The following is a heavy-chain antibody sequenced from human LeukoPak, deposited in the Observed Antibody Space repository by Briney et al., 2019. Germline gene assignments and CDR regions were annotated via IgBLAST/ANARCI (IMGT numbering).Heavy chain of an antibody. J-gene: IGHJ4*02. D-gene: IGHD1-26*01. V-gene: IGHV4-59*02. Sequence: PSETLSFTCSVSNGAVKNYYWAWIPRRPGQGWEWIGNFLYSATTTYRASLDSRLIISEENSKKTVSLRICSVTAADAAAYYTGTLVYSGSGYLFDTWGQGTLVTVSS. CDR1: NGAVKNYY. CDR2: FLYSATT. CDR3: GTLVYSGSGYLFDT.